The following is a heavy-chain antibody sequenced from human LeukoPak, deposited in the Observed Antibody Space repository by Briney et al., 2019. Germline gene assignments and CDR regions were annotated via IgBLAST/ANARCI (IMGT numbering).Heavy chain of an antibody. V-gene: IGHV3-48*02. CDR1: GFTFSGSA. CDR3: ARGVRYFDY. Sequence: GGSLRLSCAASGFTFSGSAMHWVRQAPGKGLEWVSYISSSSSTIYYADSMKGRFTISRDNAKNSLYLQMNSLRDEDTAIYYCARGVRYFDYWGQGTLVTVSS. D-gene: IGHD4-17*01. CDR2: ISSSSSTI. J-gene: IGHJ4*02.